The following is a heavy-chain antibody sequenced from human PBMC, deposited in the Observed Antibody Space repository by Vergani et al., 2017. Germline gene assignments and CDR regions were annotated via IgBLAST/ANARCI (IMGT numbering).Heavy chain of an antibody. V-gene: IGHV3-7*01. Sequence: VQLVESGGGLVKPGGSLRLSCGASGFTFSDYYMSWIRQAPGKGLEWVANIKQDGSEKYYVDSVKGRFTISRDNAKNSLYLQMNSLRAEDTAVYYCASWGYGDYVHYYYGMDVWGQGTTVTVSS. D-gene: IGHD4-17*01. CDR2: IKQDGSEK. CDR1: GFTFSDYY. CDR3: ASWGYGDYVHYYYGMDV. J-gene: IGHJ6*02.